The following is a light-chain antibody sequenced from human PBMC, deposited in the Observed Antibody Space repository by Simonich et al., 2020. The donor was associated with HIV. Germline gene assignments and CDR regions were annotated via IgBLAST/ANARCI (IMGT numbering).Light chain of an antibody. CDR2: KAS. V-gene: IGKV1-5*03. CDR1: QDISNY. J-gene: IGKJ1*01. Sequence: DIQMTQSPSSLSASVGDRVSITCQASQDISNYVNWYQQKPGKAPKLMIYKASSLESGVPSRFSGSGSGTEFTLTISSLQPDDFATYYCQHYNSYSRTFGQGTTVEIK. CDR3: QHYNSYSRT.